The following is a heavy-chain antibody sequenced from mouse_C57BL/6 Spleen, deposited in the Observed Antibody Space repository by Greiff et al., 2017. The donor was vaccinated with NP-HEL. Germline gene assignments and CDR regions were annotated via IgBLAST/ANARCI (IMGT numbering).Heavy chain of an antibody. CDR1: GYTFTSYW. CDR3: ARGTAQATFFDY. Sequence: QVQLQQPGAELVKPGASVKMSCKASGYTFTSYWITWVKQRPGQGLEWIGDIYPGSGSTNYNEKFKSKATLTVDTSSSTAYMQLSSLTSEDSAVYYGARGTAQATFFDYWGQGTTLTVSS. V-gene: IGHV1-55*01. D-gene: IGHD3-2*02. CDR2: IYPGSGST. J-gene: IGHJ2*01.